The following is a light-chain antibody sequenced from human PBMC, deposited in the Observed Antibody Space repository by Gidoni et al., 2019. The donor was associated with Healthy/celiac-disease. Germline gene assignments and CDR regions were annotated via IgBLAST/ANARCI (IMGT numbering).Light chain of an antibody. Sequence: EIVMTQSRATLSVSPGESATLSCRASQSVSSNLAWYQQKPGQAPRLLIYGASTRATGIPARFSGSWSGTDFTLTISSLQSEDFAVYYCQQYNNWPPHTFGQGTKLEIK. CDR1: QSVSSN. CDR3: QQYNNWPPHT. CDR2: GAS. J-gene: IGKJ2*01. V-gene: IGKV3-15*01.